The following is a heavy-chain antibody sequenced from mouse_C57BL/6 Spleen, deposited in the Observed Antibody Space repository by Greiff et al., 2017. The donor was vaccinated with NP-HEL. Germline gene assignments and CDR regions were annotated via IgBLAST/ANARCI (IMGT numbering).Heavy chain of an antibody. J-gene: IGHJ3*01. V-gene: IGHV5-4*03. CDR1: GFTFSSYA. CDR2: ISDGGSYT. D-gene: IGHD2-1*01. CDR3: ASAYGNYGEFAY. Sequence: EVKLVESGGGLVKPGGSLKLSCAASGFTFSSYAMSWVRQTPEKRLEWVATISDGGSYTYYPDNVKGRFTISRDNAKNNLYLQMSHLKSEDTAMYYCASAYGNYGEFAYWGQGTLVTVSA.